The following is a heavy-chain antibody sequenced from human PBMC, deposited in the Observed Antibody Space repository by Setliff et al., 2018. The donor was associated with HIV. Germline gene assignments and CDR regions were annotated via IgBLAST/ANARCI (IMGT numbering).Heavy chain of an antibody. CDR3: ARAALTSVTTGFLDWYFDL. CDR2: IYYSGST. CDR1: GDPINSHY. Sequence: SETLSLTCTVSGDPINSHYWSWIRQHPGKGLEWIAYIYYSGSTYYNPSLKSRVTISVDTSKNHFSLKLSSVTAADTAVYYCARAALTSVTTGFLDWYFDLWGRGTLVTSPQ. V-gene: IGHV4-59*06. J-gene: IGHJ2*01. D-gene: IGHD4-17*01.